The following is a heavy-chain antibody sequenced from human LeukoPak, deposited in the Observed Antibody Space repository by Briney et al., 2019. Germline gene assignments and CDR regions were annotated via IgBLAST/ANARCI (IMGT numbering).Heavy chain of an antibody. V-gene: IGHV3-53*01. CDR1: GFIVSRNY. CDR3: AGGRPHSSSWCFWN. CDR2: IYRGDDT. Sequence: GVSPTLSCAVSGFIVSRNYMSGVRQAPGKGLEWVSIIYRGDDTYQADYVKGPFPIPRNHSNNPLYFQMNRLRAEDTGLYYCAGGRPHSSSWCFWNWGQAALLTVCS. J-gene: IGHJ4*02. D-gene: IGHD6-13*01.